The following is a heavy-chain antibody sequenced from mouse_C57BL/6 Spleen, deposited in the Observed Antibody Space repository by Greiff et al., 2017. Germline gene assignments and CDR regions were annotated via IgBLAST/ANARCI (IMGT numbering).Heavy chain of an antibody. CDR1: GYTFTDYN. J-gene: IGHJ3*01. V-gene: IGHV1-22*01. CDR3: ARKDYGSSYAWFAY. Sequence: VQLQQSGPELVKPGASVKMSCKASGYTFTDYNMHWVKQSHGKSLEWIGYINPNNGGTSYNQKFKGKATLTVNKSSSTAYMELRSLTSEDSAVYYCARKDYGSSYAWFAYWGQGTLVTVSA. D-gene: IGHD1-1*01. CDR2: INPNNGGT.